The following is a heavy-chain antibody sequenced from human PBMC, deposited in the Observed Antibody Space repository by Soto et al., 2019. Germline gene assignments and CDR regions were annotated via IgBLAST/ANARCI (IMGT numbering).Heavy chain of an antibody. CDR2: ISSSGSTI. J-gene: IGHJ6*03. D-gene: IGHD2-2*01. CDR3: ASRYCSSTNCYEDYYYYMDV. CDR1: GSTFSDYY. Sequence: GGSLRLSCAVSGSTFSDYYMSWIRQAPGKGLEWVSYISSSGSTIYHADSVKGRFTISRDNANNSLYLQMNSLRAEDTAVYYCASRYCSSTNCYEDYYYYMDVWGKGTTVTVSS. V-gene: IGHV3-11*01.